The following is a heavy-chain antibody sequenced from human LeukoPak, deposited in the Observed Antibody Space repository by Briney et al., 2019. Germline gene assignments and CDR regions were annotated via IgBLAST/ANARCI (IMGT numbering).Heavy chain of an antibody. CDR1: GGSFSGYY. CDR2: VNHSGST. Sequence: SETLSLTCAVYGGSFSGYYWSWIRQPPGKGLEWIGEVNHSGSTNYNPSLKSRVTISVDTSKNQFSLKLSFVTAADTAVYYCAIYSSAWYYFDYWGQGTLVTVSS. V-gene: IGHV4-34*01. CDR3: AIYSSAWYYFDY. D-gene: IGHD6-19*01. J-gene: IGHJ4*02.